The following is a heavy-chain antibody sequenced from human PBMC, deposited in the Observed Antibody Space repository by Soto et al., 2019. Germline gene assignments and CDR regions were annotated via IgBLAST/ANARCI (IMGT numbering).Heavy chain of an antibody. V-gene: IGHV3-23*01. J-gene: IGHJ4*02. CDR3: AQGRGQTWHFDY. D-gene: IGHD3-10*01. CDR1: GFTFSSYA. Sequence: EVQLLESGGGSVQPGGSLRLSCAASGFTFSSYAMHWVRRPPGKGLEWVSSISGSGGTAYYADSVKGRFSISRDSLVNTLYLQMNSLRAEDTAVYYCAQGRGQTWHFDYWGQGTLVTVSP. CDR2: ISGSGGTA.